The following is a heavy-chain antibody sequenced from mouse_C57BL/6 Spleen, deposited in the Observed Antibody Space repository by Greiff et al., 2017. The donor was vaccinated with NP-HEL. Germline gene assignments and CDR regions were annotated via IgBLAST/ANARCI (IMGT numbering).Heavy chain of an antibody. J-gene: IGHJ4*01. D-gene: IGHD1-1*01. CDR2: IYPGDGDT. CDR1: GYAFSSSW. V-gene: IGHV1-82*01. Sequence: VKLMESGPELVKPGASVKISCKASGYAFSSSWMNWVKQRPGKGLEWIGRIYPGDGDTNYNGKFKGKATLTADKSSSTAYMQLSSLTSEDSAVYFCARYHYGSSYYAMDYWGQGTSVTVSS. CDR3: ARYHYGSSYYAMDY.